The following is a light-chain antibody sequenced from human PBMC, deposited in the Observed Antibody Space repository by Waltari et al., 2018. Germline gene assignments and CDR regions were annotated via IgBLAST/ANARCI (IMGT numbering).Light chain of an antibody. CDR3: CSYAGSRTYV. J-gene: IGLJ1*01. CDR2: EGS. Sequence: QSALTQPASVSGSPGQSITISCTGTSSDVGRYKFVSWYQHHPGKAPKLMIFEGSRRPSGISNRFSGSKSGNTASLTISGLQAEDEADYYCCSYAGSRTYVFGAGTKVTVL. V-gene: IGLV2-23*01. CDR1: SSDVGRYKF.